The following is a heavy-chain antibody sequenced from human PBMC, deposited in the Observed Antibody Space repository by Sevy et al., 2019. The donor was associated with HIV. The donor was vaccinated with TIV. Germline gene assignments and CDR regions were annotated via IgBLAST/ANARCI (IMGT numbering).Heavy chain of an antibody. J-gene: IGHJ4*02. D-gene: IGHD6-19*01. CDR2: INHSGST. Sequence: SETLPLTCGVYGGSFSGYYWSWIRQPPGKGLEWIGEINHSGSTNYNPSLKSRVTISVDTSKNQFSLKLSSVTAADTAVYYCARYRVAGNFDYWGQRTLVTVSS. CDR1: GGSFSGYY. CDR3: ARYRVAGNFDY. V-gene: IGHV4-34*01.